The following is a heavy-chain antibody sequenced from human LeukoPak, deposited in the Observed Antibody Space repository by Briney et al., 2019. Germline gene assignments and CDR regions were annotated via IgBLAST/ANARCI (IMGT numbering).Heavy chain of an antibody. CDR1: GFTVSSNG. CDR2: IWYDGSNK. Sequence: GESLRLSRSAAGFTVSSNGMHWGRQATGKGLEWVAVIWYDGSNKYYADSVKGRFTISRDNSKNTLYLQLNSLRAEDTAVYYCARDGYGMDVWGQGTTVTVSS. CDR3: ARDGYGMDV. V-gene: IGHV3-33*01. J-gene: IGHJ6*02.